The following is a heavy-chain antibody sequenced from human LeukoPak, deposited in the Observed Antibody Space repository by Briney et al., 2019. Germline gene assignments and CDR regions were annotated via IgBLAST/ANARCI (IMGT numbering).Heavy chain of an antibody. V-gene: IGHV4-34*01. CDR3: ASPTRRGY. CDR1: GGSFSGYY. J-gene: IGHJ4*02. CDR2: INHSGST. Sequence: SETLSLTCAVYGGSFSGYYWSWIRQPLGKGLEWIGGINHSGSTNYSPSLKSRVTISVDTSKNQLSLKLSSVTAADTAVYYCASPTRRGYWGQGTLVTVSS.